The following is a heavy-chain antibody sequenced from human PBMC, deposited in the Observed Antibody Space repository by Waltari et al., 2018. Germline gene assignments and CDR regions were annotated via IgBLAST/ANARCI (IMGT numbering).Heavy chain of an antibody. CDR3: ARDHSRLGLDAFDI. Sequence: QVQLQESGPGLVKPSETLSLTCTVSGGSISSYYWSWIRQPPGKGLEWIGYIYYSGSTNYNPSLKSRVTISVDTSKNQFSLKLSSVTAADTAVYYCARDHSRLGLDAFDIWGQGTMVTVSS. J-gene: IGHJ3*02. CDR1: GGSISSYY. CDR2: IYYSGST. D-gene: IGHD3-16*01. V-gene: IGHV4-59*01.